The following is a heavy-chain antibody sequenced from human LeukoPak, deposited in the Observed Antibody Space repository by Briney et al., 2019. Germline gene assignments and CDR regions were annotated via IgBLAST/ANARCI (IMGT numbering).Heavy chain of an antibody. CDR3: AKHSLYYYDSSERGDYAFDI. CDR2: ISGSGGST. Sequence: GGYLRLYCAASRFTFSIYAMSWLPQAPGKGLKWVSAISGSGGSTYYGASVKGRFTISRDNTKNTLYLQMNSLRAEDTAVYYCAKHSLYYYDSSERGDYAFDIWVQGTMVTVSS. J-gene: IGHJ3*02. D-gene: IGHD3-22*01. CDR1: RFTFSIYA. V-gene: IGHV3-23*01.